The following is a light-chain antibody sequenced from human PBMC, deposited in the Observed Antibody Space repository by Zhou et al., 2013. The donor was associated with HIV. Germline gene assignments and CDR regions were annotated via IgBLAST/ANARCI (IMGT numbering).Light chain of an antibody. CDR3: MQPLQTPWT. CDR1: QSLLHSNGYNY. CDR2: LGS. J-gene: IGKJ1*01. V-gene: IGKV2-28*01. Sequence: DIVMTQSPLSLPVTPGEPASISCRSSQSLLHSNGYNYLDWYLQKPGQSPQLLIYLGSNRASGVPDRFSGSGSGTDFTLKISRVEAEDVGVYYCMQPLQTPWTFGQGTKV.